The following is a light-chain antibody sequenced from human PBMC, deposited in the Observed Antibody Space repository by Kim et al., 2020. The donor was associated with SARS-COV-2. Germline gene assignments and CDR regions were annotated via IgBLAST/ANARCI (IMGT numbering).Light chain of an antibody. Sequence: SPGERPTLSCTASQSVSSSYLAWYQQKPGQAPRLRIYGASSRATGIPDRFSGSGSGTDFTLTINKLEPEDFAMYYCQQYGSSPLTFGGGTKVDIK. J-gene: IGKJ4*01. CDR2: GAS. CDR1: QSVSSSY. CDR3: QQYGSSPLT. V-gene: IGKV3-20*01.